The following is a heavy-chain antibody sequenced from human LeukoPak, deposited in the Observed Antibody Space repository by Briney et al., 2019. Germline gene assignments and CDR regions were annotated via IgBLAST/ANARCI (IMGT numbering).Heavy chain of an antibody. CDR3: ANENYYDSSANFDY. J-gene: IGHJ4*02. CDR1: GFTFSGYP. Sequence: GGSLRLSCAASGFTFSGYPMHWVRQAPGKGLEWVAVISYDGSNKYYADSVKGRFTISRDNSKNTLYLQMNSLRAEDTAVYYCANENYYDSSANFDYWGQGTLVTVSS. D-gene: IGHD3-22*01. V-gene: IGHV3-30*18. CDR2: ISYDGSNK.